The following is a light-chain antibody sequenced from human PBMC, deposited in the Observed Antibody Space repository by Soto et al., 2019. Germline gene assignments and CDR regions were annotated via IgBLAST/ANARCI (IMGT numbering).Light chain of an antibody. V-gene: IGLV2-14*03. CDR2: DVT. CDR1: SSDVGGYDH. Sequence: QSVLTQPASVSGSPGQSITISCTGTSSDVGGYDHVSWYQQHPGKAPKLIIYDVTVRPSGISPRFSGSKSDNTASLAVSGLQPEDEADYYCSSYTNKDTLVFGGGTKPTVL. J-gene: IGLJ3*02. CDR3: SSYTNKDTLV.